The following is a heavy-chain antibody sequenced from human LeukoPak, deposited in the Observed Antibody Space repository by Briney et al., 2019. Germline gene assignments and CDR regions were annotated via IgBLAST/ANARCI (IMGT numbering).Heavy chain of an antibody. D-gene: IGHD1-7*01. J-gene: IGHJ5*02. Sequence: GASVKVSCKASGYTFTSYGISWVRQAPGQGLEWMGGIIPIFGTANYAQKFQGRVTITADKSTSTAYMELSSLRSEDTAVYYCARDQEGLRNLELLSWFDPWGQGTLVTVSS. CDR1: GYTFTSYG. V-gene: IGHV1-69*06. CDR3: ARDQEGLRNLELLSWFDP. CDR2: IIPIFGTA.